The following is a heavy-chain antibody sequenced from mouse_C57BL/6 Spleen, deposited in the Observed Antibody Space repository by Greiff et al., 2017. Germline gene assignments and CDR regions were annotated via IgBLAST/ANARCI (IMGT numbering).Heavy chain of an antibody. V-gene: IGHV1-55*01. Sequence: QVQLQQPGAELVQPGASVKMSCKASGYTFTSYWITWVKQRPGQGLVWIGDIYPGSGSTNYNEKFKSKATLTVDTSFSTAYMQLSSLTSEDSAVYYCARRAQATWFAYWGQGTLVTVSA. CDR3: ARRAQATWFAY. D-gene: IGHD3-2*02. J-gene: IGHJ3*01. CDR1: GYTFTSYW. CDR2: IYPGSGST.